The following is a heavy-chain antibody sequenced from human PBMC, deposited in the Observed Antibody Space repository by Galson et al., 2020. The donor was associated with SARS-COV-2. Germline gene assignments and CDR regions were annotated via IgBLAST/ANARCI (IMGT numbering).Heavy chain of an antibody. V-gene: IGHV2-5*02. Sequence: SGPTLVKPTQTLTLTCTFSGFSLSTDGVGVGWIRQPPGKALEWLTLIYWDDDKRYSPSLKSRLTVTKDTSKNQVVFTMTNMDPVDTATYYCARSGNYYPPDDAFDIWGQGTMVTVSS. D-gene: IGHD3-10*01. CDR2: IYWDDDK. J-gene: IGHJ3*02. CDR1: GFSLSTDGVG. CDR3: ARSGNYYPPDDAFDI.